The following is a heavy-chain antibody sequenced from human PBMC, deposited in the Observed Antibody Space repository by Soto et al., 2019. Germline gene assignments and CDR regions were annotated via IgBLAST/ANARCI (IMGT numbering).Heavy chain of an antibody. D-gene: IGHD4-17*01. Sequence: EVQLVESGGGLVQPGGSLRLSCAASGFSLRGYSMSWVRQAPGKGLEWVSYISGTGSSIYADSVKGRFTISRDNAKNSVYLQMNSLVDDDTAVYYCARGAGYGDYGEYWGQGTLVTVSS. J-gene: IGHJ4*02. CDR2: ISGTGSSI. V-gene: IGHV3-48*02. CDR3: ARGAGYGDYGEY. CDR1: GFSLRGYS.